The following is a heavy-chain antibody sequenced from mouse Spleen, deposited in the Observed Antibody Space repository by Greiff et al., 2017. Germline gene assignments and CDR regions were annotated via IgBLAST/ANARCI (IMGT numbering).Heavy chain of an antibody. CDR1: GFTFSSFG. Sequence: EVQGVESGGGLVQPGGSRKLSCAASGFTFSSFGMHWVRQAPEKGLEWVAYISSGSSTIYYADTVKGRFTISRDNPKNTLFLQMTSLRSEDTAMYYCARSGLGRYFDYWGQGTTLTVSS. V-gene: IGHV5-17*02. D-gene: IGHD4-1*01. J-gene: IGHJ2*01. CDR2: ISSGSSTI. CDR3: ARSGLGRYFDY.